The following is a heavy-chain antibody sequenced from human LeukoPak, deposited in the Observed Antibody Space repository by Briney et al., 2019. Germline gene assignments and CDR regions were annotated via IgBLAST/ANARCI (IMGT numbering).Heavy chain of an antibody. CDR2: IYWDDDQ. CDR1: GYSLSTSGVP. CDR3: AHSPGKAARLLDY. V-gene: IGHV2-5*02. J-gene: IGHJ4*02. Sequence: SGPTLSKPSPALTLTFTFSGYSLSTSGVPLGWIRQPPGRTLDWLALIYWDDDQSYSPSLKSRLTITKDTSKSQVVLTMTNMDPVDTATYYCAHSPGKAARLLDYWGQGTLVSVSS. D-gene: IGHD6-6*01.